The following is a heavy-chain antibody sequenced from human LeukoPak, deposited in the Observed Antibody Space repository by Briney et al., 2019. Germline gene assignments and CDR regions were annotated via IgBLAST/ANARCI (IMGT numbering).Heavy chain of an antibody. CDR2: ISDTGRDI. CDR1: GFAFESFT. CDR3: AKGLFSAYDKYLDS. D-gene: IGHD5-12*01. V-gene: IGHV3-21*04. J-gene: IGHJ4*02. Sequence: GGSLSLSCAGSGFAFESFTMTWVRQAPGKGLEWVSLISDTGRDINYADSVRGRFTISRDNTKNSLFLQMDSLRVEDTAIYYCAKGLFSAYDKYLDSWGQGTLVTVSS.